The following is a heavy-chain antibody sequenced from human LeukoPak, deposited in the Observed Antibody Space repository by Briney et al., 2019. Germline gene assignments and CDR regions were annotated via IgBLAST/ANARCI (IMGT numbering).Heavy chain of an antibody. J-gene: IGHJ4*02. V-gene: IGHV1-2*04. CDR2: INPNSGGT. D-gene: IGHD5-18*01. CDR1: GYTFTTYY. CDR3: ARGRYSYAYDY. Sequence: GASVKVSRKASGYTFTTYYMHWVRQAPGQGLEWMGWINPNSGGTNYAQRFQGWVTMTRDTSISTVYMELSSLKSDDTAVYYCARGRYSYAYDYWGQRTLVTVSS.